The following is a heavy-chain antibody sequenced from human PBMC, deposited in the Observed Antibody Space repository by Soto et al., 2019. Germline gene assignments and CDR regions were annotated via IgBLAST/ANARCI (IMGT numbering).Heavy chain of an antibody. J-gene: IGHJ4*02. CDR2: IYYTGSA. CDR1: GGSISSGGYY. CDR3: AREAYYYDSSGYFSKYFDS. Sequence: SETLSLTCTVSGGSISSGGYYWSWIRQHPGKGLEWIGYIYYTGSAYYNPSLKSRLTISVDTSNNQFSLKLSSVTAEDTAVYYCAREAYYYDSSGYFSKYFDSWGQGTLVTVSS. D-gene: IGHD3-22*01. V-gene: IGHV4-31*03.